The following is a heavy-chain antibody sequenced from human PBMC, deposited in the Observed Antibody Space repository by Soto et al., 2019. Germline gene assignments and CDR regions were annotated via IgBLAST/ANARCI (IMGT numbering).Heavy chain of an antibody. D-gene: IGHD4-17*01. Sequence: QITLKESGPTLVKPTQTLTLTCTFSGFSLSTSGVGVGWIRQPPGKALEWLALIYWDDDKRYSPSLKSRLTITNDTSKNLAVLTMTNMDPLDTATYYCAHSLAASNYGEYEPINSFDYWGQGTLVTVSS. V-gene: IGHV2-5*02. CDR3: AHSLAASNYGEYEPINSFDY. CDR1: GFSLSTSGVG. CDR2: IYWDDDK. J-gene: IGHJ4*02.